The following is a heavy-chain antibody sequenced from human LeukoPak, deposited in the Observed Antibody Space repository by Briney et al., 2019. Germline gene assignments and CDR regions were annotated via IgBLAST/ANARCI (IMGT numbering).Heavy chain of an antibody. D-gene: IGHD3-22*01. J-gene: IGHJ4*02. CDR2: ISSASTYI. V-gene: IGHV3-21*01. Sequence: GGSLRLSCAASGFTFSSTSMNWVRQAPGKGLEWVSSISSASTYIYYADSVEGRFTVSRDNAQNSLYLQMNSLRAEDTAVYYCARGKNYYDSSGQPLLWGQGTLVTVSS. CDR1: GFTFSSTS. CDR3: ARGKNYYDSSGQPLL.